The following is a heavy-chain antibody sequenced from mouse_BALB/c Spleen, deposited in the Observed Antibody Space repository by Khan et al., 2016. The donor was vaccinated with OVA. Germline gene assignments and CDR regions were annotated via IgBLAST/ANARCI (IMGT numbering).Heavy chain of an antibody. J-gene: IGHJ2*01. V-gene: IGHV3-2*02. CDR1: GYSITSGYA. Sequence: EVQLQESGPGLVKPSQSLSLTCTVTGYSITSGYAWNWIRQFPGNKLEWMGYISYSGVTSYTPSLKSRISITRDTSKNQFFLQLNSVTTEDTATYYCAQGNYYGYYFDYWGQGTTLTVSS. D-gene: IGHD1-1*01. CDR2: ISYSGVT. CDR3: AQGNYYGYYFDY.